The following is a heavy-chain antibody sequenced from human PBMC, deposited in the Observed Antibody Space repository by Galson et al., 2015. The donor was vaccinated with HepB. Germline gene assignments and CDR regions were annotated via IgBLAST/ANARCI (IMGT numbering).Heavy chain of an antibody. D-gene: IGHD3-10*01. V-gene: IGHV3-30*02. Sequence: SLRLSCAASGFTFSGYGIHWVRQAPGKGLEWVAFIRYDGSNKYYADSVRGRFTISRDNSKNTPYLQMNSLRAEDTAVYYCAKDAYGSGSYGDSWGQGTQVTVSS. CDR3: AKDAYGSGSYGDS. J-gene: IGHJ5*01. CDR1: GFTFSGYG. CDR2: IRYDGSNK.